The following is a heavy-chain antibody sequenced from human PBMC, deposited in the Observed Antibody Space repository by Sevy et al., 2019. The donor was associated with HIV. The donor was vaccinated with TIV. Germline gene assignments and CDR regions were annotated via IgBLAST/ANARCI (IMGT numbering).Heavy chain of an antibody. CDR3: ARVGFNGDDYYMDV. J-gene: IGHJ6*03. CDR2: IYTSGST. D-gene: IGHD4-17*01. CDR1: GGSISSGSYY. V-gene: IGHV4-61*02. Sequence: SETLSLTCTVSGGSISSGSYYWSWIRQPAGKGLEWIGRIYTSGSTNYIPSLKSRVTISVDTSKNQFSLKLSSVTAADTAVYYCARVGFNGDDYYMDVWGKGTTVTVSS.